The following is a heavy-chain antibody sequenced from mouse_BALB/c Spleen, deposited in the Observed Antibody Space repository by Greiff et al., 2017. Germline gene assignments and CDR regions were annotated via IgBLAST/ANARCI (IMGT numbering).Heavy chain of an antibody. CDR1: GYTFTSYY. CDR3: TRSTMITTGMFVY. D-gene: IGHD2-4*01. J-gene: IGHJ3*01. CDR2: INPSNGGT. V-gene: IGHV1S81*02. Sequence: QVQLQQPGAELVKPGASVKLSCKASGYTFTSYYMYWVKQRPGQGLEWIGGINPSNGGTNFNEKFKSKATLTVDKSSSTAYMQLSSLTSEDSAVYYCTRSTMITTGMFVYWGQGTLVTVSA.